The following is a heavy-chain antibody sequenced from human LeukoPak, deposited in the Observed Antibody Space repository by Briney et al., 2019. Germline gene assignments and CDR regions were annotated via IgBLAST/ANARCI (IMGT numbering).Heavy chain of an antibody. CDR2: MNPNSGNT. V-gene: IGHV1-8*01. CDR3: ARLGDTSGYYYGAFDI. D-gene: IGHD3-22*01. CDR1: GYTFTNYD. Sequence: ASVKVSCKASGYTFTNYDINWVRQATGQGLEWVGWMNPNSGNTGYAQKFQGRVTMTRNTSISTAYMELSSLRSEDTAVYYYARLGDTSGYYYGAFDIWGRGTMVTVSS. J-gene: IGHJ3*02.